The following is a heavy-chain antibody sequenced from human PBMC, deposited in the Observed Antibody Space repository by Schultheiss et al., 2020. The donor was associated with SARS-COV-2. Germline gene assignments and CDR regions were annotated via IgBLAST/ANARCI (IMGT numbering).Heavy chain of an antibody. D-gene: IGHD6-13*01. Sequence: SETLSLTCTVSGGSVSSGSYYWSWIRQPPGKGLEWIGEINHSGSTNYNPSLKSRVTISVDKSKNQFSLKLSSVTAADTAVYYCARLPSAIIRSSWSQDYWGQGTLVTVSS. J-gene: IGHJ4*02. V-gene: IGHV4-61*01. CDR3: ARLPSAIIRSSWSQDY. CDR1: GGSVSSGSYY. CDR2: INHSGST.